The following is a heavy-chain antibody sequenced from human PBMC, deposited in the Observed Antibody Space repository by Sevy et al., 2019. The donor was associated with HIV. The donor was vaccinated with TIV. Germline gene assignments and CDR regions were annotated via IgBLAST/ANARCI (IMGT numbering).Heavy chain of an antibody. D-gene: IGHD2-15*01. Sequence: GGSLRLSCAASGFTFSSYWMSWVRQAPGKGLEWVANIKQDGSEKYYVDSVKGRFTISRDNAKNSLYLQMNSLRAEDTAVYYCAREVVLAASRQRTSGLYYYYGMDVWGQGTTVTVSS. CDR2: IKQDGSEK. CDR1: GFTFSSYW. V-gene: IGHV3-7*03. J-gene: IGHJ6*02. CDR3: AREVVLAASRQRTSGLYYYYGMDV.